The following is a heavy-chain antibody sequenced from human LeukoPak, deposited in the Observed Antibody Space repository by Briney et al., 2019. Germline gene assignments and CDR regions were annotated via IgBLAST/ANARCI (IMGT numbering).Heavy chain of an antibody. D-gene: IGHD1-26*01. CDR3: ARDSAAGTWWFDT. CDR1: GGSITNYY. Sequence: PSETLSLTCTVSGGSITNYYWSWIRQPPGKSLEWIGYIYSSGSTSYNPSLRSRLTIAVDTSKNQFSLKLDSVSAADTAVYYCARDSAAGTWWFDTWGQGTLVTVSS. J-gene: IGHJ5*02. CDR2: IYSSGST. V-gene: IGHV4-59*01.